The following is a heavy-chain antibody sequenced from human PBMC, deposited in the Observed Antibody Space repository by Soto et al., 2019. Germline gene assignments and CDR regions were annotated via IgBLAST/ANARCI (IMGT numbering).Heavy chain of an antibody. V-gene: IGHV3-9*01. J-gene: IGHJ6*03. CDR2: ISWNSGSI. CDR3: AKYHHCCGYYYYHMSV. D-gene: IGHD2-21*02. CDR1: GVTFDDYA. Sequence: GGSLRLSCAASGVTFDDYAMHWVRQAPGKGLEWVSGISWNSGSIGYADSVKGRFTISRDNAKSSLYLQMNSLRAEDTALYYCAKYHHCCGYYYYHMSVWGQGSTV.